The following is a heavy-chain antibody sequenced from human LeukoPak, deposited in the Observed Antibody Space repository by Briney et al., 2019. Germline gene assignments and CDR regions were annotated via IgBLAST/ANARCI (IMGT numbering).Heavy chain of an antibody. J-gene: IGHJ6*04. V-gene: IGHV3-23*01. Sequence: GGSLRLSCAASGFTFSSYAMSWVRQAPGKGLEWVSAISGSGGSTYYADSVKGRFTISRDNSKNTLYLQMNSLRAEDTAVYYCAKALAAAAPAFYGMDVWGKGTTVTVSS. CDR1: GFTFSSYA. CDR2: ISGSGGST. D-gene: IGHD6-13*01. CDR3: AKALAAAAPAFYGMDV.